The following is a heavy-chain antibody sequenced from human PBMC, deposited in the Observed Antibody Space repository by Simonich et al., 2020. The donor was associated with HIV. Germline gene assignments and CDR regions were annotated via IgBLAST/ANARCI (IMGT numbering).Heavy chain of an antibody. CDR1: GFTFDDYA. V-gene: IGHV3-9*03. D-gene: IGHD6-6*01. Sequence: EVQLVESGGGLVQPGRSLRLSCAASGFTFDDYAMHWFRQAPGKGLGCVSGISWKSGSIGYADSVKGRFTISRDNAKNSLYLQMNSLRAEDMALYYCAKDRYSSSSGSFDYWGQGTLVTVSS. CDR3: AKDRYSSSSGSFDY. J-gene: IGHJ4*02. CDR2: ISWKSGSI.